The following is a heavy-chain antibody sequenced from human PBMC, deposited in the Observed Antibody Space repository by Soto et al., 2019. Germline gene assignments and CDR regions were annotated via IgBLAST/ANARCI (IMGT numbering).Heavy chain of an antibody. CDR2: ISSSGSTI. CDR1: GFTFSDYY. J-gene: IGHJ5*02. D-gene: IGHD3-3*01. V-gene: IGHV3-11*01. Sequence: GGSLRLSCAASGFTFSDYYMSWIRQAPGKGLEWVSYISSSGSTIYYADSVKGRFTISRDNAKNSLYLQMNSLRAEDTAVYYCARDKRRDYDFIPRPSWFDPWGQGALVTVSS. CDR3: ARDKRRDYDFIPRPSWFDP.